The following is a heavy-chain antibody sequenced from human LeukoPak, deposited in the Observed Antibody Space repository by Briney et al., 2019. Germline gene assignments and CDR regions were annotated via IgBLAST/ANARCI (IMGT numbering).Heavy chain of an antibody. D-gene: IGHD3-10*01. CDR3: ASSPDYYGSGSYSFDY. V-gene: IGHV4-59*12. Sequence: SSETLSLTCTVSGGSISSYYWSWIRQPPGKGLEWIGYIYYSGSTNYNPSLKSRVTISVDTSKNQFSLKLSSVTAADTAVYYCASSPDYYGSGSYSFDYWGQGTLVTVSS. CDR1: GGSISSYY. CDR2: IYYSGST. J-gene: IGHJ4*02.